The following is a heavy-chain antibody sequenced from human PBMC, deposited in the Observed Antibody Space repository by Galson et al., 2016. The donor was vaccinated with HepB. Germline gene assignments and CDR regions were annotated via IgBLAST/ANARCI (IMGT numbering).Heavy chain of an antibody. CDR1: GESFRDYA. J-gene: IGHJ4*02. D-gene: IGHD1-1*01. Sequence: SETLSLTCAVYGESFRDYAWNWIRQPPGKGPEWIGEVSHSGKTDYSPSPKSRVTISVDTSQAQFSRNLSPLTAADTAFYYCARGRPPIRRSTWNLTFTRLDYWGQGILVTVSS. V-gene: IGHV4-34*01. CDR2: VSHSGKT. CDR3: ARGRPPIRRSTWNLTFTRLDY.